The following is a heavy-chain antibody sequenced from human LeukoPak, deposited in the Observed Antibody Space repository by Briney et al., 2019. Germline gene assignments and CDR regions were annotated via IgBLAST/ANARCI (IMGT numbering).Heavy chain of an antibody. Sequence: GGSLRLSCAASGFTFSSYWMGWVRQAPGKGLEWVSYISSSGSTIYYADSVKGRFTISRDNAKNSLYLQMNSLRAEDTAVYYCARVMEGRRRVWFGELGVYNYYYMDVWGKGTTVTVSS. V-gene: IGHV3-48*04. CDR2: ISSSGSTI. D-gene: IGHD3-10*01. J-gene: IGHJ6*03. CDR1: GFTFSSYW. CDR3: ARVMEGRRRVWFGELGVYNYYYMDV.